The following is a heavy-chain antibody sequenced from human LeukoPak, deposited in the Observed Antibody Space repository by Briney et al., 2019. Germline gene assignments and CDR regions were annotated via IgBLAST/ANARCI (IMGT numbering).Heavy chain of an antibody. CDR1: GDSVTSTTYY. Sequence: SQTLSLTCTVSGDSVTSTTYYWTWIRRHPGQGLEWIGCIYNSGTTYYNPSLKSRVATSVDSSKNQFSLTLNSVTGADTAVYYCARGLGISGRFDPWGQGTLVTVSS. CDR2: IYNSGTT. J-gene: IGHJ5*02. CDR3: ARGLGISGRFDP. V-gene: IGHV4-31*03. D-gene: IGHD2-15*01.